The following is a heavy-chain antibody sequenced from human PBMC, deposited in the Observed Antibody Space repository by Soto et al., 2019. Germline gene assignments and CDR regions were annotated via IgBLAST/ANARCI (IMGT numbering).Heavy chain of an antibody. V-gene: IGHV4-31*03. CDR1: GGSISSGGYY. CDR3: ARETTHYYYDSSGDHAFDI. J-gene: IGHJ3*02. Sequence: QVQLQESGPGLVKPSQTLSLTCTVSGGSISSGGYYWSWIRQHPGKGLEWIGYIYYSGSTYYNPSLKSRVNISVDTSKNQFSLKLSSVTAADTAVYYCARETTHYYYDSSGDHAFDIWGQGTMVTVSS. D-gene: IGHD3-22*01. CDR2: IYYSGST.